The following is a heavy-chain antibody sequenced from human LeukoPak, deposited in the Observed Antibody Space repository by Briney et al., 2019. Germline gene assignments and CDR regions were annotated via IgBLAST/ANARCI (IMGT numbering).Heavy chain of an antibody. V-gene: IGHV3-23*01. D-gene: IGHD5-18*01. CDR3: AKDKSGYGRNPHDY. J-gene: IGHJ4*02. CDR2: ISGSGGST. Sequence: QPGGSLRLSCAASGFTFSSYAMSWVRQAPGKGLEWVSAISGSGGSTYYADSVKGRFTISRDNSKNTLYLQMNSLRAEDTAVYYCAKDKSGYGRNPHDYWGQGTLATVSS. CDR1: GFTFSSYA.